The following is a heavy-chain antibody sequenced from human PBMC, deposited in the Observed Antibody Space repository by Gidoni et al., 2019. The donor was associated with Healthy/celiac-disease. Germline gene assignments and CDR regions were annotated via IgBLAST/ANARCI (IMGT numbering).Heavy chain of an antibody. V-gene: IGHV3-30-3*01. CDR1: GFTFSSYA. Sequence: QVQLVESGGGVVQPGRSLRLACAASGFTFSSYAMHWVRQAPGKGLEWVAVISYDGSNKYYADSVKGRFTISRDNSKNTLYLQMNSLRAEDTAVYYCARGGRWLQSGEFYYFDYWGQGTLVTVSS. D-gene: IGHD3-16*01. CDR2: ISYDGSNK. CDR3: ARGGRWLQSGEFYYFDY. J-gene: IGHJ4*02.